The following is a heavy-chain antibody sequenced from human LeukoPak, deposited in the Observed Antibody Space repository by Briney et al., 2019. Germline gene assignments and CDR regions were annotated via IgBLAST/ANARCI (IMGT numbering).Heavy chain of an antibody. CDR1: GYTFTTYG. D-gene: IGHD3-16*01. CDR3: ARGNRPWGSGDY. V-gene: IGHV1-8*02. Sequence: ASVKVSCKASGYTFTTYGISWVRRAPGQGLEWMGWMNPNSGNTGYAQKFQGRVTMTRNTSISTAYMELSSLRSEDTAVYYCARGNRPWGSGDYWGQGTLVTVSS. J-gene: IGHJ4*02. CDR2: MNPNSGNT.